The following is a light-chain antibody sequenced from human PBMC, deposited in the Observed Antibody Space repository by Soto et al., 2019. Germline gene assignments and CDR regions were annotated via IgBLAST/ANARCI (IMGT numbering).Light chain of an antibody. CDR2: KAS. CDR1: QVISSW. J-gene: IGKJ4*01. CDR3: NQASSFPLS. Sequence: DIQMTQSPSSVSASVGDTVTVSCRASQVISSWLAWYQQKPGRAPNLLIYKASTLQTGVQSRFSGSGSGTDFTLTITNLQPEDFATYYCNQASSFPLSFGGGTKVDIK. V-gene: IGKV1-12*01.